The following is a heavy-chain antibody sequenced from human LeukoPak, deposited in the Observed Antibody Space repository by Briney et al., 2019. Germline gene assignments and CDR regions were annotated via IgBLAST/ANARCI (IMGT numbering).Heavy chain of an antibody. CDR1: EFTFSNYV. D-gene: IGHD3-22*01. J-gene: IGHJ4*02. CDR3: AKADRITMIVVVTVDY. V-gene: IGHV3-74*01. CDR2: ITNDGSST. Sequence: GGSLRVSCEVSEFTFSNYVMHWVRQAPGKGLVWVSRITNDGSSTTYADSVKGRFTISRDNAKNMLYLQVNSLRAEDTAVYYCAKADRITMIVVVTVDYWGQGTLVTVSS.